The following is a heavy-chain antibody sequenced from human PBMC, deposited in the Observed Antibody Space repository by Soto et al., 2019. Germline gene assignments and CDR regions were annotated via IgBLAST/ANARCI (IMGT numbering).Heavy chain of an antibody. Sequence: PGESLKISCKGSGYNFHTYWIAWVRQMPGKGLEWMGFIYPHDSDTRYSPSFQGHVTISADKSISTAYLQWSSLKASDTAMYYCARQESYSSSSSSWFDPWGQGTLVTVS. V-gene: IGHV5-51*01. D-gene: IGHD6-6*01. CDR3: ARQESYSSSSSSWFDP. CDR2: IYPHDSDT. J-gene: IGHJ5*02. CDR1: GYNFHTYW.